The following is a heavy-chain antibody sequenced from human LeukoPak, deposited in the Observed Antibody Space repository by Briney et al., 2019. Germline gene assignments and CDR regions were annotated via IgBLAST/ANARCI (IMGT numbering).Heavy chain of an antibody. D-gene: IGHD3-22*01. J-gene: IGHJ4*02. CDR2: IKQDGSEK. CDR3: ARDVVYYDSSGYYYPFWNY. Sequence: PGGFLRLSCAASGFTFSSYWMSWVRQAPGKGLEWVANIKQDGSEKYYVDSVKGRFTISRDNAKNSLYLQMNSLRAEDTAVYYCARDVVYYDSSGYYYPFWNYWGQGTLVTVSS. V-gene: IGHV3-7*01. CDR1: GFTFSSYW.